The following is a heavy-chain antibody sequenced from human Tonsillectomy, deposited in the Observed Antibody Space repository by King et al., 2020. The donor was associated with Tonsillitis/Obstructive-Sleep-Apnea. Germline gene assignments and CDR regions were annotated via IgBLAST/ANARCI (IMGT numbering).Heavy chain of an antibody. CDR3: ASGYCSSTSCYGYYYYYMDV. CDR1: GGTFSSYA. J-gene: IGHJ6*03. D-gene: IGHD2-2*03. Sequence: VQLVESGAEVKKPGSSVKVSCKASGGTFSSYAISWVRQAPGQGLEWMGGIIPIFGTANYAQQFQGRVTITADESTSTAYMELSSLRSEDTAVYYCASGYCSSTSCYGYYYYYMDVWGKGTTVTVSS. V-gene: IGHV1-69*01. CDR2: IIPIFGTA.